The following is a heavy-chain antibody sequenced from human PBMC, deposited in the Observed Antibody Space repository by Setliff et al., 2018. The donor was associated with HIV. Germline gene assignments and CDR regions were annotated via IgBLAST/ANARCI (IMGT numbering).Heavy chain of an antibody. CDR2: IQYGDIS. CDR3: ARSGYTSGFYWVFGAFGV. CDR1: GGSISNYY. Sequence: SETLSLTCTVSGGSISNYYWTWIRQPPGKGPEWIASIQYGDISHYNPSLQSRVTISVDTSTKKFTLFLSSVNETDTAVYYCARSGYTSGFYWVFGAFGVWGQGKMVTVSS. V-gene: IGHV4-59*01. D-gene: IGHD3-22*01. J-gene: IGHJ3*01.